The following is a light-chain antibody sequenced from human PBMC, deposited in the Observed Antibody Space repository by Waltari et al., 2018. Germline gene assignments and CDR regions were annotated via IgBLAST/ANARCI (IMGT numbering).Light chain of an antibody. CDR3: QQFGSSSLWT. V-gene: IGKV3-20*01. J-gene: IGKJ1*01. CDR2: GAS. Sequence: VLTQSPGTLSLSPGERATLSCRASQSVSSSSLAWYQQKPGQAPRLIIYGASNRDTGIPDRFSGSWAGTHFTLTISRLEPEDFAVYYCQQFGSSSLWTFGQGTKVEIK. CDR1: QSVSSSS.